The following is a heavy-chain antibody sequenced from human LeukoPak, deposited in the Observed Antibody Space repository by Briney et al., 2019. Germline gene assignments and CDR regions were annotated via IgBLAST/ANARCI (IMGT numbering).Heavy chain of an antibody. D-gene: IGHD3-3*01. CDR3: ARHREYDFWSGYFSRQFADWFDP. Sequence: GESLKISCKGSGYSFTSYWIGWVRQMPGKGLEWMGIIYPGDSDTRYSPSFQGQVTISADKSISTAYLQWSSLKASDTAMYYCARHREYDFWSGYFSRQFADWFDPWGQGTLVTVSS. J-gene: IGHJ5*02. CDR2: IYPGDSDT. CDR1: GYSFTSYW. V-gene: IGHV5-51*01.